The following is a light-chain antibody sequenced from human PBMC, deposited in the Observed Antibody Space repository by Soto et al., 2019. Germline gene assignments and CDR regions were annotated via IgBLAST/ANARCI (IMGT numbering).Light chain of an antibody. J-gene: IGKJ1*01. CDR2: GAS. CDR1: QSVSSSY. V-gene: IGKV3-20*01. Sequence: EIVLTQSPGTLSLSPGERATLSCRASQSVSSSYLAWCQQKPGQAPRLLIYGASSSATVIPDRFSGSGSGKDFTLTISRRDPEECAGYYCQQYGSSPATFGQGPEVEI. CDR3: QQYGSSPAT.